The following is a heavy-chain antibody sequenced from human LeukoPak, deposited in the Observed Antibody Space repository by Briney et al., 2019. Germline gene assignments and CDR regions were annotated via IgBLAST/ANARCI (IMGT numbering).Heavy chain of an antibody. CDR2: FIPIAATA. D-gene: IGHD5-24*01. V-gene: IGHV1-69*05. Sequence: SVKVTRNASAGAFSSYGVSWLRLPHGQGLEWMGGFIPIAATANYAPKFQGRVTITTDESTSTAYMELSSLGCEDTAVYYCARGPRDGYNLVPYYFDYCGQGTLVTVSS. CDR1: AGAFSSYG. J-gene: IGHJ4*02. CDR3: ARGPRDGYNLVPYYFDY.